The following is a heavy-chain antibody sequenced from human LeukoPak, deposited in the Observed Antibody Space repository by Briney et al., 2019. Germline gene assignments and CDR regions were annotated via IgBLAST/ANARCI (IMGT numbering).Heavy chain of an antibody. V-gene: IGHV4-39*01. CDR2: GFYSGSA. CDR1: GGSISGSSYY. D-gene: IGHD4-17*01. Sequence: SETLSLTCTVSGGSISGSSYYWAWIRRPPGKGLEWIGSGFYSGSAYYNPSLKGRVTISVDTSRNQFSLNLSSVTAADTAVYYCARLRGAMTPVTSDFDYWGQGTLVTVSS. J-gene: IGHJ4*02. CDR3: ARLRGAMTPVTSDFDY.